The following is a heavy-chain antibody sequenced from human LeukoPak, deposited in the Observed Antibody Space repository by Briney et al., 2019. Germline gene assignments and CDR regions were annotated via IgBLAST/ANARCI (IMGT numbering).Heavy chain of an antibody. J-gene: IGHJ6*03. D-gene: IGHD3-9*01. CDR3: ARGLNRDILTGDVYMDV. Sequence: PSETLSLTCAVSGGSISSSNWWSWVRPPPGKGLEWLGEIYHSGSTNYNPSLKSRVTISVDKSKNQFSLKLSSVTAADTAVYYCARGLNRDILTGDVYMDVWGKGTTVTVSS. CDR1: GGSISSSNW. CDR2: IYHSGST. V-gene: IGHV4-4*02.